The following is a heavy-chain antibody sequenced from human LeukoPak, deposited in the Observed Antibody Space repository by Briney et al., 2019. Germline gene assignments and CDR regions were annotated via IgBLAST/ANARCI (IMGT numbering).Heavy chain of an antibody. CDR3: AGNYYYYDSSGYHTPHDY. CDR1: GFTFRSHA. CDR2: IYENGGTT. V-gene: IGHV3-23*01. Sequence: GGSLRLSCVGSGFTFRSHAMSWVRQAPEKGLEFVSGIYENGGTTYYADSVKGRFTISRDNSKNTLYLQMNSLRAEDTAVYYCAGNYYYYDSSGYHTPHDYWGQGTLVTVSS. D-gene: IGHD3-22*01. J-gene: IGHJ4*02.